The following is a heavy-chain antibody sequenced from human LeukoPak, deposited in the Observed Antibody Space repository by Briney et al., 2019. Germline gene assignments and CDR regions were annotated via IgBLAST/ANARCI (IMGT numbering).Heavy chain of an antibody. Sequence: PGGSLRLSCTASGFIFNDFWMSWVRQAPGEGLEWVANIRQDGGAKNYVDSVKGRFTISRDNSKNTLYLQMNSLRAEDTAVYYCAKGAYYYGSGSLSWFDPWGQGTLVTVSS. V-gene: IGHV3-7*03. CDR1: GFIFNDFW. CDR3: AKGAYYYGSGSLSWFDP. J-gene: IGHJ5*02. CDR2: IRQDGGAK. D-gene: IGHD3-10*01.